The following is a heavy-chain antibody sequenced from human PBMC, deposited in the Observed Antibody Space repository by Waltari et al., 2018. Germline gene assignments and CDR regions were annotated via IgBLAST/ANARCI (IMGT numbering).Heavy chain of an antibody. CDR1: GYTFTNYA. V-gene: IGHV7-4-1*02. J-gene: IGHJ5*02. CDR3: AREVVPAATIVVNWFDP. D-gene: IGHD2-2*01. CDR2: INTNPGNP. Sequence: QVQLVQSGSELKKPGASVKVSCKASGYTFTNYAINWLRQAPGQGLELMGWINTNPGNPTYVQGCTGRFGFSLDTSVSTAYLQINSLKADDTAVYYCAREVVPAATIVVNWFDPWGQGTLVTVSS.